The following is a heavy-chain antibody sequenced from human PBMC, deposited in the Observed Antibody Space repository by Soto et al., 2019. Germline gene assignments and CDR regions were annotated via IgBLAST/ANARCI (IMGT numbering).Heavy chain of an antibody. Sequence: SVKVSCKASGGTFSSYAISWVRQAPGQGLEWMGGVIPIFGTANYAQKFQGRVTITADESTSTAYMELSSLRSEDTAVYYCARTAAGYCSGGSCYGDFDYWGQGTLVTVSS. D-gene: IGHD2-15*01. CDR3: ARTAAGYCSGGSCYGDFDY. V-gene: IGHV1-69*13. CDR2: VIPIFGTA. CDR1: GGTFSSYA. J-gene: IGHJ4*02.